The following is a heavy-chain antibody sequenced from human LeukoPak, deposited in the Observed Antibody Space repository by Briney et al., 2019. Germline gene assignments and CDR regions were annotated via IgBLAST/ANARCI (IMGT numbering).Heavy chain of an antibody. CDR2: LNWNGGAT. CDR3: ARTGVPAAIFD. D-gene: IGHD2-2*01. V-gene: IGHV3-20*04. Sequence: GGSLRLSCVASGFTFDDYGMAWVRQAPGKGLEWVSGLNWNGGATGYADSVKGRVTIARHNAKNSLYLQMNSLRAEDTALYYCARTGVPAAIFDWGQGTLVTVSS. CDR1: GFTFDDYG. J-gene: IGHJ4*02.